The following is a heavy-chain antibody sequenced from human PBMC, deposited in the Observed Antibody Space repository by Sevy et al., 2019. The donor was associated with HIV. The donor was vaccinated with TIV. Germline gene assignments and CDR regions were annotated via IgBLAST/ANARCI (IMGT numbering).Heavy chain of an antibody. J-gene: IGHJ3*02. CDR2: IVVGRGNS. V-gene: IGHV1-58*01. Sequence: GASVKVSCKASGFTFSSSSVQWVRQARGQRLEWIGWIVVGRGNSNYAQKFHERVTITRDMATNTAYMDLSSLTFEDTAVYYCAADPEDDTEMGDAFDIWGQGTMVTVSS. CDR1: GFTFSSSS. D-gene: IGHD5-18*01. CDR3: AADPEDDTEMGDAFDI.